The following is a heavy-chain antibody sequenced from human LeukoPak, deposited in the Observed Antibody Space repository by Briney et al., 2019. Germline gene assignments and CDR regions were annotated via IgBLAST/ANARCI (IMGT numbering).Heavy chain of an antibody. CDR3: AKDRGIAAAVVLYFQH. V-gene: IGHV3-30*18. CDR1: GFTFSSYG. J-gene: IGHJ1*01. CDR2: ISYDGSNK. Sequence: QSGGSLRLSCAASGFTFSSYGMHWVRQAPGKGLEWVAVISYDGSNKYYADSVKGRFTISVDNSKNTLYLQMNSLRAEDTAVYYCAKDRGIAAAVVLYFQHWRQGTLVTVPS. D-gene: IGHD6-13*01.